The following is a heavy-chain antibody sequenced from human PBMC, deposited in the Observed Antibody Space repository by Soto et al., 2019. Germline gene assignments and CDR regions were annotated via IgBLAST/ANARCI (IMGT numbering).Heavy chain of an antibody. V-gene: IGHV3-48*04. CDR3: ARDKSGTYAIDY. Sequence: TGGSLRPSCAASGFTFSRYTMNWVRQAAGKGLEWLSYISGGGGTMSYADSVKGRVTISRDNAKNSLYLQMDSLRAEDTAVYYCARDKSGTYAIDYWGQGT. CDR2: ISGGGGTM. CDR1: GFTFSRYT. D-gene: IGHD1-26*01. J-gene: IGHJ4*02.